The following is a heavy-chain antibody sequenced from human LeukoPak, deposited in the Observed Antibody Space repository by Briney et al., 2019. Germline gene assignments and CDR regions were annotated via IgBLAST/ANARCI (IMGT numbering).Heavy chain of an antibody. V-gene: IGHV1-46*01. J-gene: IGHJ6*03. CDR3: ARDGRYDSSGYYRYYYYYYMDV. Sequence: KAGGSLRLSCAASGYTFTSYYMHWVRQAPGQGLEWMGIINPSGGSTSYAQKFQGRVTMTRDTSTSTVYMELSSLRSEDTAVYYCARDGRYDSSGYYRYYYYYYMDVWGKGTTVTISS. D-gene: IGHD3-22*01. CDR1: GYTFTSYY. CDR2: INPSGGST.